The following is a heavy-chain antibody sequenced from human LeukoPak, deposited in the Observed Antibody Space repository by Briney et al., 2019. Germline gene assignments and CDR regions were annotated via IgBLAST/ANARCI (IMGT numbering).Heavy chain of an antibody. D-gene: IGHD4-4*01. J-gene: IGHJ4*02. CDR3: ARGVTTVTTNYYFDY. Sequence: SSETLSLTSTVSGGSISSYYGSWIRQPAGKGLEWIGRIYTSGGPNYNPSLKSRVTMSVDTSKNQFSLKLSSVSAADTAVYYCARGVTTVTTNYYFDYWGQGTLVTVSS. CDR2: IYTSGGP. CDR1: GGSISSYY. V-gene: IGHV4-4*07.